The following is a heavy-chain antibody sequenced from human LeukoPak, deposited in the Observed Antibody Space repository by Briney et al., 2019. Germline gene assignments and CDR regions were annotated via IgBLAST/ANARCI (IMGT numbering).Heavy chain of an antibody. CDR2: IYHSGST. Sequence: SETLSLTCTVSGYSISSGYYWGWIRQPPGKGLEWIGSIYHSGSTYYNPSLKSRVTISVDTSKNQFSLKLSSVTAADTAVYYCATTVTTFLDVWGKGTTVTVSS. CDR3: ATTVTTFLDV. V-gene: IGHV4-38-2*02. CDR1: GYSISSGYY. J-gene: IGHJ6*04. D-gene: IGHD4-11*01.